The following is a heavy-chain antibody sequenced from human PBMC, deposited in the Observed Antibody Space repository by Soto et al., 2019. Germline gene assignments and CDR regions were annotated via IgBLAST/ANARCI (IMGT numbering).Heavy chain of an antibody. V-gene: IGHV1-18*01. D-gene: IGHD3-3*01. J-gene: IGHJ4*02. CDR3: ARDHLTIFGVVTAGPFDY. CDR2: ISAYNGNT. CDR1: GYTFTSYG. Sequence: GASVKVSCKASGYTFTSYGISWVRQAPGQGLEWMGWISAYNGNTNYAQKLQGRVTMTTDTSTSTAYMELRSLRSDDTAVYYCARDHLTIFGVVTAGPFDYWGQGTLVTVSS.